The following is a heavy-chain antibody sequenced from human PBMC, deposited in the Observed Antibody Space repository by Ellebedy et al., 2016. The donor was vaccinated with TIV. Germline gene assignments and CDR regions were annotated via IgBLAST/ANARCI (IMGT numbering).Heavy chain of an antibody. D-gene: IGHD2-15*01. CDR2: ISSSGSTI. CDR3: ARVGLDCSGGSCPDY. CDR1: GFTFSDYY. J-gene: IGHJ4*02. V-gene: IGHV3-11*01. Sequence: GGSLRLXXAASGFTFSDYYMSWIRQAPGKGLEWVSYISSSGSTIYYADSVKGRFTISRDNAKNSLYLQMNSLRAEDTAVYYCARVGLDCSGGSCPDYWGQGTLVTVSS.